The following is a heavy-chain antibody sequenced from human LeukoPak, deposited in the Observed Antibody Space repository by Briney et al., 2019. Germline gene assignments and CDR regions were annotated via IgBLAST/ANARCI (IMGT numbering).Heavy chain of an antibody. CDR1: GFTFSNNW. CDR3: ARDSGWYPVDY. CDR2: IKEDGSEK. V-gene: IGHV3-7*01. Sequence: GGSLRLSCAASGFTFSNNWMTWVRQAPGKGLEWVANIKEDGSEKNYVDSVKGRFTISRDNAKNSLCLQMNSLRAEDTAVYYCARDSGWYPVDYWGQGTLVTVSS. J-gene: IGHJ4*02. D-gene: IGHD6-19*01.